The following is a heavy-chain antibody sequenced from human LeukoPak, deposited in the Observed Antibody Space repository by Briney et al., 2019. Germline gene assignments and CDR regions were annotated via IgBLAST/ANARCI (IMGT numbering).Heavy chain of an antibody. CDR3: AKDRGWFGELLYFDY. CDR1: GFTFSSYS. CDR2: ISGSGGST. D-gene: IGHD3-10*01. J-gene: IGHJ4*02. Sequence: PGGSLRLSCAASGFTFSSYSMNWVRQAPGKGLEWVSAISGSGGSTYYADSVKGRFTISRDNSKNTLYLQMNGLRAEDTAVYYCAKDRGWFGELLYFDYWGQGTLVTVPS. V-gene: IGHV3-23*01.